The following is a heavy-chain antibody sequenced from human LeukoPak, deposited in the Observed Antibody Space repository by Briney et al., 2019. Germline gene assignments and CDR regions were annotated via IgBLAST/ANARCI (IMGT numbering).Heavy chain of an antibody. D-gene: IGHD4-17*01. CDR2: IKQDGSEK. J-gene: IGHJ4*02. V-gene: IGHV3-7*01. CDR1: GFTFSTYW. CDR3: ASPTVTSGDDDY. Sequence: PGGSLRLSCAASGFTFSTYWMSWVRQAPGKGLEWAATIKQDGSEKSYVDSVKGRFTISRDNAKNSLYLQMNSPRAEDTAVYYCASPTVTSGDDDYWGQGTLVTVSS.